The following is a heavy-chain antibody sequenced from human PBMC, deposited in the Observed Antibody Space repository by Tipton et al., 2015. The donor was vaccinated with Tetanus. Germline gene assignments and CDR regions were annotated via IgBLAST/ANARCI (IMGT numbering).Heavy chain of an antibody. CDR1: GFPFSSFW. CDR3: TRVAAPQPFDY. D-gene: IGHD6-6*01. J-gene: IGHJ4*02. CDR2: IRSKASKYAT. V-gene: IGHV3-73*01. Sequence: SLRLSCATSGFPFSSFWMHWVRQASGKGLEWVGRIRSKASKYATAYAASVKGRFTISRDDSKNTAYLQMNSLKTEDTAVYYCTRVAAPQPFDYWGQGTLATVSS.